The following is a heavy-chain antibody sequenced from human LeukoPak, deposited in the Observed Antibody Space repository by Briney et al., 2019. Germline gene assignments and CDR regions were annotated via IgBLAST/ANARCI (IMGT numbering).Heavy chain of an antibody. CDR3: AREALYSSGWNDAFDI. V-gene: IGHV3-13*01. D-gene: IGHD6-19*01. J-gene: IGHJ3*02. Sequence: GGSLRLSCAASGFTFSSYDMHWVRHATGTGLEWVSAIGTAGDTYYPGSVKGRFTISRENAKNSLYLQMNSLRAGDTAVYYCAREALYSSGWNDAFDIWGQGTMVTVSS. CDR2: IGTAGDT. CDR1: GFTFSSYD.